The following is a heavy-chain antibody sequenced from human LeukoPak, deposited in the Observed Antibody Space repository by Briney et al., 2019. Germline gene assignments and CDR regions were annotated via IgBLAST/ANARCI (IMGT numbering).Heavy chain of an antibody. Sequence: SETLSLTCTVSGGSISSSSNYWGWIRQPPGKGLEWIGTIYYSGRTYYNPSLKSRVTISVDTSKNQFSLRLSSVTAADTAVYYCARLSTTSGWYSWFDPWGQGTLVTVSS. CDR1: GGSISSSSNY. J-gene: IGHJ5*02. CDR3: ARLSTTSGWYSWFDP. CDR2: IYYSGRT. D-gene: IGHD6-19*01. V-gene: IGHV4-39*01.